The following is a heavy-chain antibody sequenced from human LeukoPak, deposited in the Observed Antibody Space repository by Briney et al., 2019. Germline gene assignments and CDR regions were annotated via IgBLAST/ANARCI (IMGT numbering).Heavy chain of an antibody. J-gene: IGHJ4*02. CDR2: IYSSGIT. V-gene: IGHV4-59*08. Sequence: SETLSLTCTVSGGSISSHYWTWIRQPPGKGLEWIGYIYSSGITNYDPSLTSRLTISVDTSSNQFSLDLRSMTAADTAVYYCARHLSSSWNFDYWGRGTLVTVSS. D-gene: IGHD6-13*01. CDR1: GGSISSHY. CDR3: ARHLSSSWNFDY.